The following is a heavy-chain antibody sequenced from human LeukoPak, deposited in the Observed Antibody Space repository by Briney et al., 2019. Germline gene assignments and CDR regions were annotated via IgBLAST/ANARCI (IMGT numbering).Heavy chain of an antibody. Sequence: ASVKVSCKASGYTFTRYYMHWVRPAPGQGHEWMGIINPSGGKTSYAQKFQGRVTMTRDTSTSTVYMELSSLRSEDTAVYYCARGPPLWSYYWEYNWFDPWGQGTLVTVSS. CDR2: INPSGGKT. V-gene: IGHV1-46*01. CDR1: GYTFTRYY. CDR3: ARGPPLWSYYWEYNWFDP. J-gene: IGHJ5*02. D-gene: IGHD3-10*01.